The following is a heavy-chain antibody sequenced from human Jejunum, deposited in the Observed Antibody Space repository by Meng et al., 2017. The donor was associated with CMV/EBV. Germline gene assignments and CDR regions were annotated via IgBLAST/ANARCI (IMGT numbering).Heavy chain of an antibody. J-gene: IGHJ4*02. CDR3: ARRHKSSYDFDY. Sequence: KASGGTFSNYAFSWVRQAPGQGLEWMGDFIPFLNLADYAQKFQGRVTITADESTSTAYMELSSLGSEDTALYYCARRHKSSYDFDYWGQGTPVTVSS. CDR2: FIPFLNLA. CDR1: GGTFSNYA. D-gene: IGHD5-12*01. V-gene: IGHV1-69*10.